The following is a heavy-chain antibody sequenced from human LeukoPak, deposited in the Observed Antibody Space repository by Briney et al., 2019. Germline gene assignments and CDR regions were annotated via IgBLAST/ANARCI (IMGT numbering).Heavy chain of an antibody. Sequence: PGGSLRHSCAASGFTFSSYAMSWVRQAPGKGLEWVSAISGSGGSTYYADSVKGRFTLSRDNSKNTLYLQMNSLRAEDTAVYYCAKDSYSSSWYGGISLDYWGQGTLVTVSS. CDR2: ISGSGGST. CDR3: AKDSYSSSWYGGISLDY. V-gene: IGHV3-23*01. CDR1: GFTFSSYA. D-gene: IGHD6-13*01. J-gene: IGHJ4*02.